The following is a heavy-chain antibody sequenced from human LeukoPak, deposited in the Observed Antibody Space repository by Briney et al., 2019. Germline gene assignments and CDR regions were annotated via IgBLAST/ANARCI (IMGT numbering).Heavy chain of an antibody. V-gene: IGHV1-18*01. CDR3: ARSVESSGLYYYSDY. CDR2: ISTYNGNI. D-gene: IGHD6-19*01. CDR1: GYTFNTYG. J-gene: IGHJ4*02. Sequence: ASVKVSCKASGYTFNTYGISWVRQATGQRLEWMGWISTYNGNINYAQKFQGRVTMTTDTSTSTDNMCPRSLRSDGTAVYYCARSVESSGLYYYSDYWGQGALVTVSS.